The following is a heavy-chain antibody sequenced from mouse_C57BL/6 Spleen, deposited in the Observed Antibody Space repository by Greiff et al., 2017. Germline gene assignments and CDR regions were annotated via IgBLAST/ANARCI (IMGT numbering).Heavy chain of an antibody. CDR2: INPGSGGT. D-gene: IGHD2-10*01. CDR1: GYAFTNYL. J-gene: IGHJ4*01. CDR3: ARTYYGNPYYAMDY. Sequence: VQLQASGAELVRPGTSVKVSCKASGYAFTNYLIEWVKQRPGQGLEWIGVINPGSGGTNYNEKFKGKATLTADKSSSTAYMQLSSLTSEDSAVYFCARTYYGNPYYAMDYWGQGTSVTVSS. V-gene: IGHV1-54*01.